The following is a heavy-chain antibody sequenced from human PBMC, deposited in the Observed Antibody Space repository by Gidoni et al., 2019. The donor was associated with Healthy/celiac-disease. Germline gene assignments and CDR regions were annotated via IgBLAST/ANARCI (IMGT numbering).Heavy chain of an antibody. D-gene: IGHD2-8*01. CDR2: ISYDGSNK. CDR1: GFTFSSYA. V-gene: IGHV3-30*04. J-gene: IGHJ6*02. CDR3: AREGGLYYDYYYGMDV. Sequence: QVQLVESGGGVVQPGRSLRLYCAASGFTFSSYAMHLVRQAPGKGLEWVAVISYDGSNKYYADSVKGRFTISRDNSKNTLYLQMNSLRAEDTAVYYCAREGGLYYDYYYGMDVWGQGTTVTVSS.